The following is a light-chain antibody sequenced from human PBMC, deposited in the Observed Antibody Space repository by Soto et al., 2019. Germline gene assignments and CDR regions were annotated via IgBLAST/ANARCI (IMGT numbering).Light chain of an antibody. J-gene: IGKJ1*01. V-gene: IGKV3-15*01. Sequence: EIVMTQSPVTLSVSPGERATLSCRASQSVSSNLAWYQQKPGQAPRLLIYGASTRATGIPARFSGSGSGTEFTLTISSLQSEHFAVYYCQQYNNWPWTFGQGTKVDIK. CDR2: GAS. CDR1: QSVSSN. CDR3: QQYNNWPWT.